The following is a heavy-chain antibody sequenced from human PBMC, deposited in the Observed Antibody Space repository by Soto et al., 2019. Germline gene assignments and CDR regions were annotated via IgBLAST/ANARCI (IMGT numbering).Heavy chain of an antibody. V-gene: IGHV1-46*01. Sequence: GASVNVCWKASGYTFTSYDMHWVRQAPGQGLEWMGIINPSGCSTSYAQKFQGRLTMTRDTSTIRVYVELMSMRSEDTAVHSCARDPLLVRRYRYGVTDYXX. D-gene: IGHD5-18*01. CDR1: GYTFTSYD. J-gene: IGHJ4*01. CDR3: ARDPLLVRRYRYGVTDY. CDR2: INPSGCST.